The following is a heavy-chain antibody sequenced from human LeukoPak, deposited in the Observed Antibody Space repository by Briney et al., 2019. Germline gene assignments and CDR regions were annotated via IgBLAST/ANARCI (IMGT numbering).Heavy chain of an antibody. CDR3: TRDLNHDSSG. Sequence: TGGSLRLSCAASGFSFSIHAMSWVRQAPGKGLDWVSAITPSGDMSLYADSVKGRFTISRDNAKNLLYLQMNSMRVEDTAVYYCTRDLNHDSSGWGQGTLVAVS. J-gene: IGHJ4*02. D-gene: IGHD3-22*01. V-gene: IGHV3-23*01. CDR2: ITPSGDMS. CDR1: GFSFSIHA.